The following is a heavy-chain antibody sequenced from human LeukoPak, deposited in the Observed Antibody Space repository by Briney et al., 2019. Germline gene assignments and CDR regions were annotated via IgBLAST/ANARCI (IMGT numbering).Heavy chain of an antibody. V-gene: IGHV1-18*01. J-gene: IGHJ6*02. CDR1: GYTFTSYG. D-gene: IGHD2-2*02. CDR3: ASSIVVVPAAIRGDYYYYGMDV. Sequence: ASAKVSCKASGYTFTSYGISWVRQAPGQGLEWMGWISAYNGNTNYAQKLQGRVTMTTDTSTSTAYMELRSLRSDDTAVYYCASSIVVVPAAIRGDYYYYGMDVWGQGTTVTVSS. CDR2: ISAYNGNT.